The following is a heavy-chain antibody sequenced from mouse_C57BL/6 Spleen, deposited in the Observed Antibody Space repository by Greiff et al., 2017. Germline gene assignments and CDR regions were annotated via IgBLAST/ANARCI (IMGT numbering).Heavy chain of an antibody. V-gene: IGHV14-4*01. Sequence: VQLQQSGAELVRPGASVKLSCTASGFNIKDDDMHWVQQGPEQGLEWIGWIDPENGATDYASKFQGQATITADTSSNTAYLLLSSLTSEDTAVYYCTTGTDQVSYAMDYWGQGTSVTVSS. D-gene: IGHD3-2*02. CDR2: IDPENGAT. CDR1: GFNIKDDD. CDR3: TTGTDQVSYAMDY. J-gene: IGHJ4*01.